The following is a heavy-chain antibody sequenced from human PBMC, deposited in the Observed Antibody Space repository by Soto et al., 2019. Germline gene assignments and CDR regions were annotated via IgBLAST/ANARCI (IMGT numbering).Heavy chain of an antibody. CDR1: GFTFSGSA. Sequence: EVQLVESGGGLVQPGGSLKLSCAASGFTFSGSAMHWVRQASGKGLEWVGRIRSKANSYATAYAASVKGRFTISRDDSKNTAYLQMNSLKTEDTAVYYCTRLRGVIAARRSTPTEGPVYHYGMDVWGQGTTVTVSS. V-gene: IGHV3-73*02. CDR3: TRLRGVIAARRSTPTEGPVYHYGMDV. CDR2: IRSKANSYAT. D-gene: IGHD6-6*01. J-gene: IGHJ6*02.